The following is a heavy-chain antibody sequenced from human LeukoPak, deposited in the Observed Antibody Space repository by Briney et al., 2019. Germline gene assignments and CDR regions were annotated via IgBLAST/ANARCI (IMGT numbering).Heavy chain of an antibody. CDR1: GYTFTSYY. Sequence: ASVKVSCKASGYTFTSYYMHWVRQAPGQGLEWMGIINPSGGSTSYAQKFQGRVTMTRDMSTSTVYMELSSLRSEDTAVYYCASACSGGSCYLDKPFDYWGQGTLVTVSS. D-gene: IGHD2-15*01. V-gene: IGHV1-46*01. CDR2: INPSGGST. J-gene: IGHJ4*02. CDR3: ASACSGGSCYLDKPFDY.